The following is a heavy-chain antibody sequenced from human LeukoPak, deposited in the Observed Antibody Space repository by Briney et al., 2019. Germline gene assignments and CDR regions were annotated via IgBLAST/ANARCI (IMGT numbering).Heavy chain of an antibody. D-gene: IGHD2/OR15-2a*01. CDR1: GFTFSDYY. CDR2: ISSSGSTI. CDR3: AKEEGNTLGDY. V-gene: IGHV3-11*04. Sequence: PGGSLRLSCAASGFTFSDYYMSWIRQAPGKGLEWVSYISSSGSTIYYADSVKGRFTISRDNSKSILYLQMNSLRVEDTAMYYCAKEEGNTLGDYWGQGTLVTVSS. J-gene: IGHJ4*02.